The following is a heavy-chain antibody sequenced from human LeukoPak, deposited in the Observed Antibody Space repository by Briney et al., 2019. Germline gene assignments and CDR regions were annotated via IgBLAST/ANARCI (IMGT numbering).Heavy chain of an antibody. J-gene: IGHJ4*02. V-gene: IGHV1-69*13. CDR3: ARGWLAENTVVTPYNY. CDR1: GYTFTSYY. CDR2: IIPIFGTP. Sequence: SVKVSCKASGYTFTSYYMHWVRQAPGQGLEWMGGIIPIFGTPNYAQKFQGRVTITADESTSTAYMELSSLRSEDTAVYYCARGWLAENTVVTPYNYWGQGTLVTVSS. D-gene: IGHD4-23*01.